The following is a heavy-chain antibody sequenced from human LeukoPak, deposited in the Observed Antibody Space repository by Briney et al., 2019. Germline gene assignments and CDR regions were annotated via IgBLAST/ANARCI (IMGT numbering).Heavy chain of an antibody. J-gene: IGHJ4*02. V-gene: IGHV3-23*01. D-gene: IGHD3-3*01. CDR2: VSGSGGST. Sequence: GSLRLSCAASGSTFNSYSMTWVRQAPEKGLEWVSAVSGSGGSTYYPDSVEGRFTISRDNSKDTLYLQINSLRVEDTAVYFCAKLGYYDFWSNYLVFDNWGQGTLVTVSS. CDR1: GSTFNSYS. CDR3: AKLGYYDFWSNYLVFDN.